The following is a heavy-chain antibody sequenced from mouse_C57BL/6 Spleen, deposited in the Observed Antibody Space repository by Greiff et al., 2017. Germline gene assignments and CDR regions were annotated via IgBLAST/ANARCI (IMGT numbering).Heavy chain of an antibody. CDR2: IDPENGDT. Sequence: VQLKQSGAELVRPGASVKLSCTASGFNIKDDYMHWVKQRPEQGLEWIGWIDPENGDTEYASKFQGKATITAATSSNTAYLQLSSLTSEDTAVYYCTGLSVAYWGQGTLVTVSA. D-gene: IGHD1-1*01. V-gene: IGHV14-4*01. CDR3: TGLSVAY. CDR1: GFNIKDDY. J-gene: IGHJ3*01.